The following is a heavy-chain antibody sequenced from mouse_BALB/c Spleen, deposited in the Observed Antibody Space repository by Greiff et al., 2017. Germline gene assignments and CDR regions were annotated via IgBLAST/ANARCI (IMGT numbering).Heavy chain of an antibody. CDR3: ARDYYGQAWFAY. CDR2: ISDGGSYT. V-gene: IGHV5-4*02. Sequence: EVQGVESGGGLVKPGGSLKLSCAASGFTFSDYYMYWVRQTPEKRLEWVATISDGGSYTYYPDSVKGRFTISRDNAKNNLYLQMSSLKSEDTAMYYCARDYYGQAWFAYWGQGTLVTVSA. D-gene: IGHD1-1*01. J-gene: IGHJ3*01. CDR1: GFTFSDYY.